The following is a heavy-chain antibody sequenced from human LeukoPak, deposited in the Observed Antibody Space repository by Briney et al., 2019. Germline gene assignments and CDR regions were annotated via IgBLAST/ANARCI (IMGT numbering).Heavy chain of an antibody. V-gene: IGHV4-59*01. Sequence: SETLSLTCTVSGGSISSYYWSWIRQPPGKGLEWIGYIYYSGSTNYNPSLKSRVTISVDTSKNQFSLKLSSVTAADTAVYYCARGITIFGVPRDWFDPWGQGTLATVSS. CDR1: GGSISSYY. D-gene: IGHD3-3*01. CDR3: ARGITIFGVPRDWFDP. CDR2: IYYSGST. J-gene: IGHJ5*02.